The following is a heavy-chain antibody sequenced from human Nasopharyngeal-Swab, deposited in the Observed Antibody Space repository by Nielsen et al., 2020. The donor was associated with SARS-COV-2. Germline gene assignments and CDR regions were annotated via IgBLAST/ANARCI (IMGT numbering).Heavy chain of an antibody. Sequence: SETLSLTCTVSGGSISSGGYYWSWIRQPPGKGLEWIGNIYYSGSTYYNPNLKSRVTISVDTSKNQFSLKLSSVTAADTAVYYCARDYYYYMDVWGKGTTVTVSS. CDR1: GGSISSGGYY. CDR3: ARDYYYYMDV. V-gene: IGHV4-30-4*01. CDR2: IYYSGST. J-gene: IGHJ6*03.